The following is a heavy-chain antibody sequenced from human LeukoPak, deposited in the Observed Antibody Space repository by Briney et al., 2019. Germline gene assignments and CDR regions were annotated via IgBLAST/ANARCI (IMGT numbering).Heavy chain of an antibody. CDR3: ARLIAVAGTSRGIFDY. CDR1: GGSISSYY. J-gene: IGHJ4*02. D-gene: IGHD6-19*01. V-gene: IGHV4-4*09. Sequence: SETLSLTCTVSGGSISSYYWSWIRQPPGKGLEWIGYIYTSGSTNYNPSLKSRVTISVDTSKNQFSLKLSSVTAADTAVYYCARLIAVAGTSRGIFDYWGQGTLVTVSS. CDR2: IYTSGST.